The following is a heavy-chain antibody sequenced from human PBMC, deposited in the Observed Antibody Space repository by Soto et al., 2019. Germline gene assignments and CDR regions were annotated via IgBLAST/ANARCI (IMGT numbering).Heavy chain of an antibody. CDR1: GYSFTSYW. J-gene: IGHJ5*02. D-gene: IGHD3-22*01. V-gene: IGHV5-10-1*01. CDR3: ARLFESSSVIYVFDP. CDR2: IDPSDSYT. Sequence: GESLKISCKGSGYSFTSYWISWVRQMPGKGLEWMGRIDPSDSYTNYSPSFQGHVTISADKSISTAYLQWSSLKASDTAMYYSARLFESSSVIYVFDPEVHETLVTISS.